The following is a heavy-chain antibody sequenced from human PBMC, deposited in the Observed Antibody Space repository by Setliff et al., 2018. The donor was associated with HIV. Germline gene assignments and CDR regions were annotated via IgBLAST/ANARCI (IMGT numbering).Heavy chain of an antibody. D-gene: IGHD3-3*01. CDR1: GGSVTTYG. V-gene: IGHV1-69*13. J-gene: IGHJ4*02. Sequence: SVKVSCKASGGSVTTYGITWVRQAPGQGLEWMGGIIPIFGTTKYAQKFQGRVTISADGSTRTANMELSSLTVEDTAVYFCARPWGGLVQTANYFDSWGQGTLVTVSS. CDR3: ARPWGGLVQTANYFDS. CDR2: IIPIFGTT.